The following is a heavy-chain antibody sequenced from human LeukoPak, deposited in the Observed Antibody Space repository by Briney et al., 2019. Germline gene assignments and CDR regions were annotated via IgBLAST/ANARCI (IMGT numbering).Heavy chain of an antibody. Sequence: ASVKVSCKASGYTFTSYGISWVRQAPGQGLEWRGGISAYNGNTNYAQKLQGRGTITPDTSTSTAYVELRSLRSDDTAVYYCARTNLESGYYGRWGQGTLVTVAS. CDR3: ARTNLESGYYGR. V-gene: IGHV1-18*01. D-gene: IGHD3-3*01. CDR1: GYTFTSYG. J-gene: IGHJ4*02. CDR2: ISAYNGNT.